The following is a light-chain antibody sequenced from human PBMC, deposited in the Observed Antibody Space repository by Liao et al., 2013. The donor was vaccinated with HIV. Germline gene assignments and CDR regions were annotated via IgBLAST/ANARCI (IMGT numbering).Light chain of an antibody. Sequence: SYELTQPPSVSVSPGQTASITCSGDKLGDKYACWYQQKPGQSPVVVIYQDSKRPSGIPERFSGSNSGNTATLTISGTQAMDEADYYCQAWDSSIVFGG. CDR2: QDS. V-gene: IGLV3-1*01. J-gene: IGLJ2*01. CDR3: QAWDSSIV. CDR1: KLGDKY.